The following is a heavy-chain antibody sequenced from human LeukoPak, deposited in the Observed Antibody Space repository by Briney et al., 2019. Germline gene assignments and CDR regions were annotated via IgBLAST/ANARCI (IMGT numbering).Heavy chain of an antibody. D-gene: IGHD1-1*01. CDR2: IIPIFGTA. CDR1: GGTFSSYA. Sequence: SVKVSCKASGGTFSSYAISWVRQAPGQGLEWMRGIIPIFGTANYAQKFQGRVTITADKSTSTAYMELSSLRSEDTAVYYCARGRGTGTTVRFDYWGQGTLVTVSS. V-gene: IGHV1-69*06. J-gene: IGHJ4*02. CDR3: ARGRGTGTTVRFDY.